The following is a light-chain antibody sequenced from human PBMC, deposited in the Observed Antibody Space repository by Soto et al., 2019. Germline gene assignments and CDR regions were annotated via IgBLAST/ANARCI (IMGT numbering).Light chain of an antibody. J-gene: IGKJ4*01. CDR3: QQRSNWPT. CDR2: DAS. V-gene: IGKV3-11*01. CDR1: QSVSSY. Sequence: EIVLTQSPATLSLSPGERATLYCRASQSVSSYLAWYQQKPGQAPRLLIYDASNRATGIPARFSGSGSGTDFTLTISSLEPEDFAVYYCQQRSNWPTFGGGTKGDIK.